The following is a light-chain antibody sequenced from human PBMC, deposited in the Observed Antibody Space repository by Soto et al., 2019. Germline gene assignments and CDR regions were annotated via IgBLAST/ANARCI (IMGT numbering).Light chain of an antibody. CDR1: IGTYDS. CDR3: SSYRGVHNVRL. V-gene: IGLV2-14*01. Sequence: QSALTQPASVSGSLGQSITISCAGTIGTYDSVSWYQQYPGRAPKVIIHDVSSRPSGVSFRFSGAKSGNTASLTFSELQAEDEADYYCSSYRGVHNVRLFGGGTKLTVL. CDR2: DVS. J-gene: IGLJ2*01.